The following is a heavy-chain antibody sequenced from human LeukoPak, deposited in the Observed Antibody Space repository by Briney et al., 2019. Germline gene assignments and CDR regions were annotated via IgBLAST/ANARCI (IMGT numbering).Heavy chain of an antibody. D-gene: IGHD6-13*01. J-gene: IGHJ3*02. Sequence: PSETLSLTCAVYGGSFSGYYWSWIRQPPGKGLEWIGEINHSGSTNYNPSLKSRVTISVDTSKNQFSLKLSSVTAADTAVYYCARHGETAAAGLIDAFDIWGQGTMVTVSS. V-gene: IGHV4-34*01. CDR1: GGSFSGYY. CDR2: INHSGST. CDR3: ARHGETAAAGLIDAFDI.